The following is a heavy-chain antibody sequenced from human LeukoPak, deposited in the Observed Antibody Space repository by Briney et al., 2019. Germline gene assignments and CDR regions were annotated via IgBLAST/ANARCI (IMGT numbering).Heavy chain of an antibody. CDR1: GYSFTNYW. V-gene: IGHV5-51*01. Sequence: GGSLEISFKGGGYSFTNYWIVWVRQMPGKGLGGRGVIYYYDSEKQFSPPFQGQVPLSVDKSINTAYLQCSALKARGSPLYYCTRAPGSGWPYYFDCRGQGTLVTVSS. CDR3: TRAPGSGWPYYFDC. D-gene: IGHD6-19*01. J-gene: IGHJ4*02. CDR2: IYYYDSEK.